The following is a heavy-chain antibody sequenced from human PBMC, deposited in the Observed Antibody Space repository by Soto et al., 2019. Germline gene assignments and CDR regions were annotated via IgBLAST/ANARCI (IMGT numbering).Heavy chain of an antibody. CDR2: IYPGDSDT. V-gene: IGHV5-51*01. Sequence: PGESLKISCQASGYSFTTYWISWVRQMPGKGLEWMGIIYPGDSDTRYSPSFPGQVTISADKSIRTAYLQWSSLKASDTAVYYCARHRNYDILTGHPDYWGQGTLVTVSS. CDR1: GYSFTTYW. D-gene: IGHD3-9*01. J-gene: IGHJ4*02. CDR3: ARHRNYDILTGHPDY.